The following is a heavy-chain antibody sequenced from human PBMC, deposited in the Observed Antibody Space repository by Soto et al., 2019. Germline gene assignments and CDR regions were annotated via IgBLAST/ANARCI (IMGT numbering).Heavy chain of an antibody. V-gene: IGHV3-48*02. J-gene: IGHJ4*02. D-gene: IGHD4-17*01. Sequence: EVQLKESGGGLVQPGGSLRLSCAASGFTFSRYSMNWVRQAPGKGLEWVSFISSSGRTIYYAASVKGRFTISRDNATHSLNLQMTNLRHGDTAVYYCASARDYGANTPYFESWGPGTLVTVST. CDR3: ASARDYGANTPYFES. CDR2: ISSSGRTI. CDR1: GFTFSRYS.